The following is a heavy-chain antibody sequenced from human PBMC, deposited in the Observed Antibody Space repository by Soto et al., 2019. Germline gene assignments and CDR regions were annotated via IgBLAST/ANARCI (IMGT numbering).Heavy chain of an antibody. J-gene: IGHJ5*02. CDR1: GYTFTSYG. CDR3: ARGEYDFSQFASRTPPIDPFAP. D-gene: IGHD3-3*01. V-gene: IGHV1-18*01. CDR2: ISAYNGNT. Sequence: SVKVSCKASGYTFTSYGISWVRQAPGQGLEWMGWISAYNGNTNYAQKLQGRVTMTTDPSTSPAYMELRSLRSDDTAVYYCARGEYDFSQFASRTPPIDPFAPWSQGTLDTVSS.